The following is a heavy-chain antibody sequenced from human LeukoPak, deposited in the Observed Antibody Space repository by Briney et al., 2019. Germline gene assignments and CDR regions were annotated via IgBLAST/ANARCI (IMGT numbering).Heavy chain of an antibody. CDR2: ISSSSFKI. CDR3: VRRGDASSGWGDHDF. D-gene: IGHD6-19*01. CDR1: EFTFVRYA. V-gene: IGHV3-48*04. J-gene: IGHJ4*02. Sequence: GGSLRLSCAASEFTFVRYAMNWVRQAPGKGLEWVSYISSSSFKIGYADSVKGRFTISRDNSKNMVHLQMNSLTGEDTALYYCVRRGDASSGWGDHDFWGQGALVTVSS.